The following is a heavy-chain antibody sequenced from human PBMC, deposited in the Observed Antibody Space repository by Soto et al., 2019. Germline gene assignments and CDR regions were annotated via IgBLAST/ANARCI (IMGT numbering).Heavy chain of an antibody. V-gene: IGHV1-18*01. Sequence: XSVKVSCKATGYTFLNYDFAWGRLAPGQGLEWMGWISLSKRKTFYQPSLQGRVTMTTDTGTTTAYMEVRSLRSDDTAVYYCARKGYIGNFGLDVWGQGTTVTVSS. CDR2: ISLSKRKT. J-gene: IGHJ6*02. CDR1: GYTFLNYD. CDR3: ARKGYIGNFGLDV. D-gene: IGHD5-12*01.